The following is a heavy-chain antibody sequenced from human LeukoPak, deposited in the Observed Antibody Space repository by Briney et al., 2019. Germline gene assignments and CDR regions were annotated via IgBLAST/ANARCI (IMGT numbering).Heavy chain of an antibody. CDR2: IYNSGST. CDR3: ARGHCTSGSCSRWFDP. Sequence: ASETLSLTCTVSGASISSGSYSWSWIRQPAGKGLEWIGRIYNSGSTNYNPSLKCRVTISVDTSKNQFSLKLSSVTAADTAVYYCARGHCTSGSCSRWFDPWGQGTLVTVSS. V-gene: IGHV4-61*02. J-gene: IGHJ5*02. CDR1: GASISSGSYS. D-gene: IGHD2-15*01.